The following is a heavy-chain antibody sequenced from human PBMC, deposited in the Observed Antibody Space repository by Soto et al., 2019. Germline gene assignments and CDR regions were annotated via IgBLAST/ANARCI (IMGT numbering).Heavy chain of an antibody. V-gene: IGHV3-74*01. Sequence: GGSLRLSCAASGFNFSNHWMHWVRQRPAEGLVWVSRITSDGKSKAYAESVKGRFAISRDNAKNTLYLQMNGLTAEDTAVYYCARESGDWPLNWFDPWGQGTLVTVPQ. CDR2: ITSDGKSK. CDR1: GFNFSNHW. CDR3: ARESGDWPLNWFDP. J-gene: IGHJ5*02. D-gene: IGHD2-21*02.